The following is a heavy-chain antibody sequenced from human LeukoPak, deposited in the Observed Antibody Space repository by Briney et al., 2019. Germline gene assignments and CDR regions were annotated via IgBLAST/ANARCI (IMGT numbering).Heavy chain of an antibody. D-gene: IGHD1-26*01. CDR3: ARGYSGAYRIDY. V-gene: IGHV3-74*01. CDR1: GFTFSSYW. CDR2: INSDGSST. J-gene: IGHJ4*02. Sequence: SGGSLRLSCAASGFTFSSYWMHWVRQAPVKGLVWVSRINSDGSSTSYADSVKGRFTISRDNAKNTLSLQMNSLRADDTAVYYCARGYSGAYRIDYWGQGTLVTVSS.